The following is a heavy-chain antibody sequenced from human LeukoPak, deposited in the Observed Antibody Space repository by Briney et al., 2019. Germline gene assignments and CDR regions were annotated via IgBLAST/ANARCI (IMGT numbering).Heavy chain of an antibody. CDR2: IKQDGSEK. J-gene: IGHJ4*02. D-gene: IGHD7-27*01. CDR3: GRFTRSGDSVY. Sequence: SGGSLRLSCAASGFTFSNAWMSWVRQAPGKGLEWVANIKQDGSEKQYVDSVKGRFAISRDNAENSLYLQMNSLKAEDTAVYYCGRFTRSGDSVYWGQGTLVTVSS. CDR1: GFTFSNAW. V-gene: IGHV3-7*04.